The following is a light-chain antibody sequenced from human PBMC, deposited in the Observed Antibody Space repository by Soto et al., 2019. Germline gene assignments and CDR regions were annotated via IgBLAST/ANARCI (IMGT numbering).Light chain of an antibody. V-gene: IGLV2-14*01. CDR1: SSDVGGYNY. Sequence: QSVLIQPASVSGSPGQSITISCTGTSSDVGGYNYVSWYQQHPGKAPKLMIYDVSNRPSGVSNRFSGSKSGNTASLTISGLQAEDEADYYCSSYTSSSPLFGGGTKVTVL. CDR2: DVS. CDR3: SSYTSSSPL. J-gene: IGLJ2*01.